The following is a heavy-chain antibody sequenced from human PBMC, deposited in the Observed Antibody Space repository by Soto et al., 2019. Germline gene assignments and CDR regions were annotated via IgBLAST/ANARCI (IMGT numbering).Heavy chain of an antibody. CDR2: IGGGGEYT. CDR3: AKDEVAANGRADAFDI. J-gene: IGHJ3*02. CDR1: GFTSGKYA. Sequence: EVQLLESGGGLVQPGGSLTLTCIVSGFTSGKYAMSWVRQAPGKGLEWVSEIGGGGEYTNYADSVRGRFNMSRDNSKNTLYLHMSSLKVEDTAVYYCAKDEVAANGRADAFDIWCQGTVVTVSS. V-gene: IGHV3-23*01. D-gene: IGHD2-15*01.